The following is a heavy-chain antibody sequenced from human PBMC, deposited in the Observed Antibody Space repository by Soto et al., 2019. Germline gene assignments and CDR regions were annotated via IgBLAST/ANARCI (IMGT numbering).Heavy chain of an antibody. D-gene: IGHD6-6*01. Sequence: SLRLSFAASGFTFSSYGMHWVRQAPGKGLEWVAVISYDGSNKYYADSVKGRFTISRDNSKNTLYLQMNSLRAEDTAVYYCAKDIVQYSKGVLSWGKGTLVTVSS. V-gene: IGHV3-30*18. CDR3: AKDIVQYSKGVLS. CDR2: ISYDGSNK. J-gene: IGHJ4*02. CDR1: GFTFSSYG.